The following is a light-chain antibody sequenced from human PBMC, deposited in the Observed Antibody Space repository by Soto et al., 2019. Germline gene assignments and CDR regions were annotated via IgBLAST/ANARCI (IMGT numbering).Light chain of an antibody. V-gene: IGKV3-15*01. CDR3: QQYNNGTLT. J-gene: IGKJ1*01. CDR2: AAS. CDR1: QRMXSN. Sequence: EVVMTQSPDTLSVSPGERATLSCRASQRMXSNFAWYEPKLGQAPRILXAAASTMATGSSARRSGSGSATEFTLTISSLQSEDVAIYYFQQYNNGTLTFGQGTKVDIK.